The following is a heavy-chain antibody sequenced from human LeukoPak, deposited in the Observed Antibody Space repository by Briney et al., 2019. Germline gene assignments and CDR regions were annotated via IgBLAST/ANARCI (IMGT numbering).Heavy chain of an antibody. J-gene: IGHJ4*02. CDR1: GGSISSYY. Sequence: PSETLSLTCTVSGGSISSYYWSWIRQPPGKGLEWIGEINHSGSTNYNPSLKSRVTISVDTSKNQFSLKLSSVTAADTAVYYCARGTPRPGYFDYWGQGTLVTVSS. CDR2: INHSGST. CDR3: ARGTPRPGYFDY. V-gene: IGHV4-34*01.